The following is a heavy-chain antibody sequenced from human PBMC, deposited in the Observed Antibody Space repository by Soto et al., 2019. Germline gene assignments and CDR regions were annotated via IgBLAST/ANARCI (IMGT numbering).Heavy chain of an antibody. V-gene: IGHV6-1*01. Sequence: SQTLSLTCVISGDSVTGNTAGWNWIRQSPSRGLEWLGRTYFRSKWYFDYAVSVKSRITINPDTSKNQFSLQLNSVTPEDTAVYYCARSIHYSSSTKFDYWGQGTLVTVSS. CDR2: TYFRSKWYF. J-gene: IGHJ4*02. D-gene: IGHD6-6*01. CDR3: ARSIHYSSSTKFDY. CDR1: GDSVTGNTAG.